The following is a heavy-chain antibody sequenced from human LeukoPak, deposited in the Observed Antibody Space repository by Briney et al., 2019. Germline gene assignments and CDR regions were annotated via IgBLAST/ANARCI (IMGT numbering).Heavy chain of an antibody. CDR3: VRVRYSSSSHCMDV. D-gene: IGHD6-6*01. CDR2: ISGGSDVI. CDR1: GLTFSTFS. V-gene: IGHV3-48*04. Sequence: GGSLRLSCAASGLTFSTFSMNWVRQAPGKGLEWVSYISGGSDVIHYADSVKGRFTISRDNAKKSLYLEMNSLRAEDTAVYYCVRVRYSSSSHCMDVWGKGTTVTVSS. J-gene: IGHJ6*03.